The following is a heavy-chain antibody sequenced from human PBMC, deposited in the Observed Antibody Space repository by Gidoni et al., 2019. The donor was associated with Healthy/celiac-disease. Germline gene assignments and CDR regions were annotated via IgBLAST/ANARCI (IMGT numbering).Heavy chain of an antibody. Sequence: QVQLVESGGGVVQPGRSLRLSCAASGFTFSRYAMHWVRQAPGKGLEWVAVISYDGSNKYYADSVKGRFTISRDNSKNTLYLQMNSLRAEDTAVYYCARDSFVGWELLGGYFDYWGQGTLVTVSS. CDR1: GFTFSRYA. J-gene: IGHJ4*02. V-gene: IGHV3-30-3*01. CDR3: ARDSFVGWELLGGYFDY. CDR2: ISYDGSNK. D-gene: IGHD1-26*01.